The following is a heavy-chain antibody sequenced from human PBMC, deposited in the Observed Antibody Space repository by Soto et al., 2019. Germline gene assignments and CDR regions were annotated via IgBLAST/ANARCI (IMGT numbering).Heavy chain of an antibody. J-gene: IGHJ4*02. CDR3: AKDSSIAVAGRGFDY. D-gene: IGHD6-19*01. V-gene: IGHV3-23*01. CDR2: ISGSGGST. Sequence: GGSLRLSCAASGFTFSIYAMSWVRHAPGKGLEWVSAISGSGGSTYYADSVKGRFTISRDNSKNTLYLQMNSLRAEDTAVYYCAKDSSIAVAGRGFDYWGQGTLVTVSS. CDR1: GFTFSIYA.